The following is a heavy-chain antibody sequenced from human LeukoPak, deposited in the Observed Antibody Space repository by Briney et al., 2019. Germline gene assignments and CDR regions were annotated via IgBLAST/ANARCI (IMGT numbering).Heavy chain of an antibody. J-gene: IGHJ3*02. D-gene: IGHD3-10*01. CDR1: GGSISSSSYY. CDR3: ARGYYGSGSYPWAFDI. V-gene: IGHV4-39*07. CDR2: INHSGST. Sequence: PSETLSLTCTVSGGSISSSSYYWGWIRQPPGKGLEWIGEINHSGSTNYNPSLKSRVTISVDTSKNQFSLKLSSVTAADTAVYYCARGYYGSGSYPWAFDIWGQGTMVTVSS.